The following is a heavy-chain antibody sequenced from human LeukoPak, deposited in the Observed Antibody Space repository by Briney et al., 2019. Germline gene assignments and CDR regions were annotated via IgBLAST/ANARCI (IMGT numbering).Heavy chain of an antibody. J-gene: IGHJ6*02. D-gene: IGHD3-3*01. V-gene: IGHV1-2*02. Sequence: GASVKVSCKASGYTFTGYYMHWVRQAPGQGLEWMGWINPNSGGTNYAQKFQGRVTMTRDTSISTAYMELSRLRSDDTAVYYCARDQKYYDFWSGYSGYYYYYYGMDVWGQGTTVTVSS. CDR3: ARDQKYYDFWSGYSGYYYYYYGMDV. CDR1: GYTFTGYY. CDR2: INPNSGGT.